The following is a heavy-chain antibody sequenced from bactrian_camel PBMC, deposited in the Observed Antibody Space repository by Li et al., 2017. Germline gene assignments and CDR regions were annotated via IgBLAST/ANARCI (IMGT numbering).Heavy chain of an antibody. V-gene: IGHV3S1*01. CDR2: VISDGRP. CDR1: GLTLSSDW. D-gene: IGHD6*01. Sequence: HVQLVESGGGLVQPGGSLRLSCAASGLTLSSDWMYWVRQAPGKEREWVAHVISDGRPAVADSLKGRFTISRDNAKNTVYLQMNSLKFEDTAMYYCAKHVGYSWLADFGYWGQGTQVTVS. J-gene: IGHJ6*01. CDR3: AKHVGYSWLADFGY.